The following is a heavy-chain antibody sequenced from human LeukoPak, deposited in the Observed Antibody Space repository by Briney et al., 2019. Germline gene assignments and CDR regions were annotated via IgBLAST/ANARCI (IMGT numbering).Heavy chain of an antibody. V-gene: IGHV1-3*01. Sequence: ASVKVSCKASGYTFTSYAMHWVRQAPGQRLEWMGWINAGNGNTKYSQKFQGRATITRDTSASTAYMELSSLRSEDTAVYYCAGVLRFLEWVDAFDIWGQGTMVTVSS. CDR3: AGVLRFLEWVDAFDI. J-gene: IGHJ3*02. D-gene: IGHD3-3*01. CDR1: GYTFTSYA. CDR2: INAGNGNT.